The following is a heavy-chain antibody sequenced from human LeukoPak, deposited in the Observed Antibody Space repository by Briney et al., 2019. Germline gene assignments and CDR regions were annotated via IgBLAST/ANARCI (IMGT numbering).Heavy chain of an antibody. CDR2: ISSSGSTI. V-gene: IGHV3-48*03. CDR1: GFTFSSYE. J-gene: IGHJ3*02. D-gene: IGHD3-10*01. CDR3: ANYYGSGSYYYPIEAFDI. Sequence: GGSLRLSCAASGFTFSSYEMNWFRQAPGKGLEWVSYISSSGSTIYYADSVKGRFTISRDNAKNSLYLQMNSLRAEDTAVYYCANYYGSGSYYYPIEAFDIWGQGTMVTVSS.